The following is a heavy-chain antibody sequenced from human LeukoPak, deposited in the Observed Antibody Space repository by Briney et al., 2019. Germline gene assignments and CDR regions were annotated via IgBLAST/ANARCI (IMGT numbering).Heavy chain of an antibody. J-gene: IGHJ6*04. CDR3: AELGITMIGGV. CDR1: GFTFSIYW. V-gene: IGHV3-7*01. Sequence: GGSLRLSCAASGFTFSIYWMSWFRQAPGKGLEWVANIKQDGSEKYYVDSVKGRFTISRDNAKNSLYLQMNSLRAEDTAVYYCAELGITMIGGVWGKGTTVTISS. D-gene: IGHD3-10*02. CDR2: IKQDGSEK.